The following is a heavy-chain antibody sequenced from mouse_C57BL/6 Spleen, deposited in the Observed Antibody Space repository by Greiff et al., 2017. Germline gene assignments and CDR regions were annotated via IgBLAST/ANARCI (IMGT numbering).Heavy chain of an antibody. D-gene: IGHD2-2*01. J-gene: IGHJ4*01. Sequence: VQLVESGPGLVQPSQSLSITCTVSGFSLTSYGVHWVRQSPGKGLEWLGVIWGGESTDYNAAFISSLSISKDNSKCQVFFKMNSLQADDTAVYYGASMGGYHESGYAMDYWGQGTSVTVSS. CDR3: ASMGGYHESGYAMDY. CDR2: IWGGEST. CDR1: GFSLTSYG. V-gene: IGHV2-2*01.